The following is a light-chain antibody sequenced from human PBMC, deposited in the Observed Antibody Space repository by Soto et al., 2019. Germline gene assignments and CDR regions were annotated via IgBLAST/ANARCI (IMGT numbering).Light chain of an antibody. V-gene: IGKV1-27*01. CDR3: LQYNSYPWT. CDR1: QGIRHY. Sequence: DNEISLSSSSLSASVGDRVTITCRASQGIRHYLAWYQQKPGKVPKLLIYEASNLQSGVPSRFRGGGSGTEFTLTISSLQPEDFATYYCLQYNSYPWTFGQGTKVDIK. CDR2: EAS. J-gene: IGKJ1*01.